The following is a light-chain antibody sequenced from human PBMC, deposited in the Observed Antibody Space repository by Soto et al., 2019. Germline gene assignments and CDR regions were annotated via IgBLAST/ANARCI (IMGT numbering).Light chain of an antibody. CDR1: SSNIGAGYD. CDR3: QSYDSSLSGSYV. Sequence: QSVLTQPPSVSGASGQRVTISCTGSSSNIGAGYDVHWYQQLPGTAPKLLIYGNSNRPSGVPDRFSGSKSGTSASLAITGLQAEDEADYYCQSYDSSLSGSYVFGTGTKVTVL. V-gene: IGLV1-40*01. CDR2: GNS. J-gene: IGLJ1*01.